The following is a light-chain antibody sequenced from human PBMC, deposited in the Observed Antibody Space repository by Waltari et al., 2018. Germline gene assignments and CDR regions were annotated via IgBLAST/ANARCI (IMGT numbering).Light chain of an antibody. J-gene: IGKJ1*01. CDR1: QSVSRY. CDR2: AAS. Sequence: IVLTQSPGTLSLSPGESATLSCRASQSVSRYLAWYQQRPVQAPRLLIYAASTRATGIPDRFSGSGYGTDFTLTISRLEPEDFAVYYCQNHERLPATFGQGTKVEIK. CDR3: QNHERLPAT. V-gene: IGKV3-20*01.